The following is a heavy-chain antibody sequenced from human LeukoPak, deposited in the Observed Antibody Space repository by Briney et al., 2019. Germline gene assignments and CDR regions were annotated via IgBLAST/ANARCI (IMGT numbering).Heavy chain of an antibody. J-gene: IGHJ5*02. CDR3: ARGGYGLSWFDP. V-gene: IGHV4-4*02. CDR2: IYHSGST. D-gene: IGHD5-12*01. Sequence: PSETLSLTCAVSGGSISSSNWWSWVRQPPGKGLEWIGEIYHSGSTNYNPSLKSRVTISVDTSKNQFSLKLSSVTAADTAVYYCARGGYGLSWFDPWGQGTLVTVSS. CDR1: GGSISSSNW.